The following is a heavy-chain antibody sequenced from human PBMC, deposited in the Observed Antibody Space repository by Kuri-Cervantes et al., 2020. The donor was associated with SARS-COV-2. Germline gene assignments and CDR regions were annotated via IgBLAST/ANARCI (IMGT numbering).Heavy chain of an antibody. CDR1: GVSVSHGTYS. Sequence: LRLSCAVSGVSVSHGTYSWSWIRQPAGKGLEWIGQLDASAIATYNPSLKGRVIISVDSSKNQVSLRLTSATAADAGVYFCGRVSWLQLWRRYSDSWGQGTLVTVSS. D-gene: IGHD5-18*01. J-gene: IGHJ4*02. CDR3: GRVSWLQLWRRYSDS. V-gene: IGHV4-61*09. CDR2: LDASAIA.